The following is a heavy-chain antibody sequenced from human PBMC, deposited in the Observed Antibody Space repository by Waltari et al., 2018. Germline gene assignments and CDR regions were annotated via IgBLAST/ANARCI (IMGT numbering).Heavy chain of an antibody. CDR2: VRAYNGKT. J-gene: IGHJ4*02. Sequence: QVQLVQSGAEVKKPGASVKVSCKASGYTFTSYGISWVRQAPGQGLEWMGWVRAYNGKTNDAQKLQGRVTMTKATATSTAYMELRSLRSDDTAVYYCARGGGDIVLMVYAEPFDYWGQGTLVTVSS. CDR1: GYTFTSYG. D-gene: IGHD2-8*01. CDR3: ARGGGDIVLMVYAEPFDY. V-gene: IGHV1-18*01.